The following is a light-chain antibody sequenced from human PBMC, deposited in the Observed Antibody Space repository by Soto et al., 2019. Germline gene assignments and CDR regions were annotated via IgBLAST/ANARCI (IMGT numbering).Light chain of an antibody. CDR3: QAWDSGTGV. J-gene: IGLJ1*01. V-gene: IGLV3-1*01. Sequence: SYELTQPPSVSVSPGQTASITCSGDELGDKYACWYQQKPGQSPVLVIYQDSKLPSGIPERLSGSNSGNTATLTISGTQAMDEVDYYCQAWDSGTGVFGTGTTVTVL. CDR1: ELGDKY. CDR2: QDS.